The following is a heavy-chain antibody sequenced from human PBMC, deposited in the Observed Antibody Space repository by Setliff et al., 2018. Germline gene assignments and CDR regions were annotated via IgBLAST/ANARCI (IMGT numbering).Heavy chain of an antibody. Sequence: ASVKVSCKASGYSFSNYGVTWVRQAPGQGLEWMGWISVYNGYIVYAQKLQGRVTMTRDTSITTVYMDLSRLKSDDTAVYYCARVFGSSSSPYNYYYYMDVWGKGTTVTVSS. D-gene: IGHD6-6*01. V-gene: IGHV1-18*01. CDR2: ISVYNGYI. J-gene: IGHJ6*03. CDR3: ARVFGSSSSPYNYYYYMDV. CDR1: GYSFSNYG.